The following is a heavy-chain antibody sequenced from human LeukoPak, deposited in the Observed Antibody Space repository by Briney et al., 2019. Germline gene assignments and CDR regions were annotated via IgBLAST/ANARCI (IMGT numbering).Heavy chain of an antibody. CDR2: INTNTGNP. D-gene: IGHD3-3*01. CDR1: GYTFTGYY. V-gene: IGHV7-4-1*02. J-gene: IGHJ4*02. CDR3: ARDYTIFGVVNQYYFDY. Sequence: ASVKVSCKASGYTFTGYYMHWVRQAPGQGLEWMGWINTNTGNPTYAQGFTGRFVFSLDTSVSTAYLQISSLKAEDTAVYYCARDYTIFGVVNQYYFDYWGQGTLVTVSS.